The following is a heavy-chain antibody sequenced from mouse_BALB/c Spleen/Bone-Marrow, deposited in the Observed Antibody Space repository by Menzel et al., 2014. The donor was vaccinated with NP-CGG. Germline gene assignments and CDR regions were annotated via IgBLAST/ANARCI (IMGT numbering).Heavy chain of an antibody. D-gene: IGHD1-1*01. Sequence: EAKLVESGGGLVKPGGSLKLSCAASGFTFSDYYMYWVRQTPEKRLEWVATISDGGSYTYYPDSVKGRFTISRDNAKNNLYLQMSSLKSEDTAMYYCANYYGSTWFAYWGQGTLVTVSA. CDR2: ISDGGSYT. CDR1: GFTFSDYY. V-gene: IGHV5-4*02. CDR3: ANYYGSTWFAY. J-gene: IGHJ3*01.